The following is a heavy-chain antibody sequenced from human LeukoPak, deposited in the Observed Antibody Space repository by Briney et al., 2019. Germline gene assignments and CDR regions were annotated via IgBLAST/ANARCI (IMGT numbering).Heavy chain of an antibody. CDR1: GYTFTSYA. J-gene: IGHJ4*02. CDR3: ARGGTYSSGWYDY. V-gene: IGHV1-3*01. D-gene: IGHD6-19*01. CDR2: INAGNGNT. Sequence: AASVKVSCKASGYTFTSYAMHWVRQAPGQRLEWMGWINAGNGNTKYSQKFQGRVTITRDTSASTAYMELSSLRSEDTALYYCARGGTYSSGWYDYWGQGTLVTVSS.